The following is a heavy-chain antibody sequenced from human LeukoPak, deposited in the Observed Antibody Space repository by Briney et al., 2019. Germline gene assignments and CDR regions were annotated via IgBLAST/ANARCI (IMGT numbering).Heavy chain of an antibody. CDR2: INPSNGGT. D-gene: IGHD2-2*01. Sequence: GASVKVSCKASGYIFTDYYIHWVRHAPGQGLEWMGWINPSNGGTFYAQKFRGRVTLTRDTSITTGYMELNRLTSDDTAVYYCAKIPGLVTSIWDDSWGQGTLVTVSS. J-gene: IGHJ4*02. CDR1: GYIFTDYY. V-gene: IGHV1-2*02. CDR3: AKIPGLVTSIWDDS.